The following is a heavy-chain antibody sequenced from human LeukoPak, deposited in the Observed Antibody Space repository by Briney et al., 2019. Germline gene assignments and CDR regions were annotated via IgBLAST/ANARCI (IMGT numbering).Heavy chain of an antibody. D-gene: IGHD2-2*01. CDR2: IIPIFGTA. CDR3: ARGARDIVVVPAAIRFAFDI. Sequence: SVKVSCKASGGTFSSYAISWVRQAPGQGLEWMGGIIPIFGTANYAQKFQGRVTITTDESTSTAYMELSSLRSEDTAVYYCARGARDIVVVPAAIRFAFDIWGQGTMVTVSS. J-gene: IGHJ3*02. V-gene: IGHV1-69*05. CDR1: GGTFSSYA.